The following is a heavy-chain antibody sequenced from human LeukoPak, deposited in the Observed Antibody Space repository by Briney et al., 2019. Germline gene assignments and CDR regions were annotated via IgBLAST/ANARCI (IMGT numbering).Heavy chain of an antibody. CDR3: ARVAKLEKWTSTVEPYYFDY. D-gene: IGHD2-2*01. CDR1: GYTFTSYG. Sequence: ASVKVSCKASGYTFTSYGISWVRQAPGQGLEWMGWISAYNGNTNYAQKLQGRVTMTTDTSTSTAYMELRSLRSDDTVVYYCARVAKLEKWTSTVEPYYFDYWGQGTLVAVSS. V-gene: IGHV1-18*01. J-gene: IGHJ4*02. CDR2: ISAYNGNT.